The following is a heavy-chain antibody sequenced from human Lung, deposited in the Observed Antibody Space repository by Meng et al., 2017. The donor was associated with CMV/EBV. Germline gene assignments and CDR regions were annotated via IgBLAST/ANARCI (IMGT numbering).Heavy chain of an antibody. CDR2: IRNDGSNK. J-gene: IGHJ3*01. CDR3: AKPLYINGWSGLVDF. V-gene: IGHV3-30*02. Sequence: GESLKISCVVSGFTFSSHGMHWVRQAPGKGLEWVAFIRNDGSNKYHADSVKGRFTISSDNSKNTLYLQMRRLRPDDTAVYYCAKPLYINGWSGLVDFWGQGTXVTVSS. CDR1: GFTFSSHG. D-gene: IGHD2-21*02.